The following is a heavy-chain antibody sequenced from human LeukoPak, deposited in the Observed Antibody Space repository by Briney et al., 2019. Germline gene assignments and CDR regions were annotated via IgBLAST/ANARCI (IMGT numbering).Heavy chain of an antibody. CDR3: ASPYYYASGSFDV. CDR1: GFTVSSNY. V-gene: IGHV3-53*01. D-gene: IGHD3-10*01. J-gene: IGHJ4*02. CDR2: IYSGGGT. Sequence: QAGGSLRLSCAASGFTVSSNYISRVRQAPGKGLEWVSVIYSGGGTNYADSVKGRFTISRDNSKNTLYLQMNSLRAEDTAVYYCASPYYYASGSFDVWGQGTLVTVSS.